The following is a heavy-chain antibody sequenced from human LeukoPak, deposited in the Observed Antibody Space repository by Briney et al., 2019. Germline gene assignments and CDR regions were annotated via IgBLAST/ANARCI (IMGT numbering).Heavy chain of an antibody. CDR3: ARRSHDRSGYCYVDS. V-gene: IGHV4-39*01. J-gene: IGHJ4*02. Sequence: KSSETLSLTCTVSGGSISTGSYYWDWIRQPPGKGLEWIGTIYYTGSTSYNPSLQSRVTMSVDTSKNQFSLKVSSVTAADTAVYYCARRSHDRSGYCYVDSWGQGTLVTVSS. D-gene: IGHD3-22*01. CDR2: IYYTGST. CDR1: GGSISTGSYY.